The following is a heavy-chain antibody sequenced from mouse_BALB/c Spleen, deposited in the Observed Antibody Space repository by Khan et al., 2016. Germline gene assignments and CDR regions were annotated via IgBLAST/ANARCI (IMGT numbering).Heavy chain of an antibody. J-gene: IGHJ2*01. D-gene: IGHD1-2*01. CDR3: ARLSAGYFDY. CDR1: GDSITSDY. CDR2: ISYSGST. Sequence: EVQLQESGPSLVKPSQTLSLTCSVTGDSITSDYWNWIRKFPGNKLEYMGYISYSGSTYYNPSLKSPIHITRHTSKNQYYLQLNSVTTEDTATYYCARLSAGYFDYWGQGTTLTVSS. V-gene: IGHV3-8*02.